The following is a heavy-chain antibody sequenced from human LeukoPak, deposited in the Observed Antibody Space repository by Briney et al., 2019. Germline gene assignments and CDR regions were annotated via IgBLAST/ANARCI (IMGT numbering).Heavy chain of an antibody. CDR2: IKQDGSEK. Sequence: GGSLRLSCEASGFTFSTYWMSWVRQAPGKGLEWVANIKQDGSEKYYVGSVKGRFTISRDNAKNSLYLQMNSLRAEDTALYYCASQRGYSYGSAFDYWGQGTLVTVSS. D-gene: IGHD5-18*01. CDR1: GFTFSTYW. V-gene: IGHV3-7*03. CDR3: ASQRGYSYGSAFDY. J-gene: IGHJ4*02.